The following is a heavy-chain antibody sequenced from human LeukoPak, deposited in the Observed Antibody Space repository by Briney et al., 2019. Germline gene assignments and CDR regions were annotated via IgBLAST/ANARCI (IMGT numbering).Heavy chain of an antibody. V-gene: IGHV3-48*01. J-gene: IGHJ4*02. CDR3: AGPDEANSHF. D-gene: IGHD4-23*01. CDR2: ISSSSTI. Sequence: QAGGSLRLSCAASGFTFSSYSMNWVRQAPGKGLEWVSYISSSSTIYYADSVKGRFTISRDNAKNSLYLQMNSLRAEDTAVYYCAGPDEANSHFGGQGTLVTVSS. CDR1: GFTFSSYS.